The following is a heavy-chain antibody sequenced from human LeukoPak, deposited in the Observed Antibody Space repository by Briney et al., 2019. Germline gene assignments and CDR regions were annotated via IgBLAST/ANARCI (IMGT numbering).Heavy chain of an antibody. CDR3: AREGECSGGSCYSYGWFDP. CDR1: AGSVSGGGYY. D-gene: IGHD2-15*01. V-gene: IGHV4-61*08. CDR2: ISSSGT. J-gene: IGHJ5*02. Sequence: SETLSLTCTVSAGSVSGGGYYCSWIRQPPGKGLEWIGYISSSGTNYKPSLKSRVTISVDMSKNQFSLKLRSATTADTAVYYCAREGECSGGSCYSYGWFDPWGQGTLVTVSS.